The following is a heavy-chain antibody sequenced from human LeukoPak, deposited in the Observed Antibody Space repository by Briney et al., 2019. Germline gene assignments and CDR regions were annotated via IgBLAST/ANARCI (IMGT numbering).Heavy chain of an antibody. CDR1: GFTFSSYA. CDR3: AKDRSVKAGLYEDFDY. J-gene: IGHJ4*02. Sequence: GGSLRLSCAASGFTFSSYAMSWVRQAPGKGLEWVSAISGSGRSTYYADSVKGRFTISRDNSKNTVYLQMNSLRAEDTAVYYCAKDRSVKAGLYEDFDYWGQGTLVTVSS. D-gene: IGHD2/OR15-2a*01. V-gene: IGHV3-23*01. CDR2: ISGSGRST.